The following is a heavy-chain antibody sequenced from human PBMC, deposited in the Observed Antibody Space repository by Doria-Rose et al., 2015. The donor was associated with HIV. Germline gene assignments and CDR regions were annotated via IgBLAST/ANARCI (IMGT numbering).Heavy chain of an antibody. J-gene: IGHJ3*01. D-gene: IGHD3-16*01. CDR1: GFTFSSHG. V-gene: IGHV3-33*06. CDR3: AKCIWGSSLIDVFDV. CDR2: IWYDGSNK. Sequence: VQLVESGGGGVQPGRSLRLSCAASGFTFSSHGIHGVRQAPGKGLEWVATIWYDGSNKYYADSVKGRFTISRDNSRNTLYLQMNSLRAEDTAVYYCAKCIWGSSLIDVFDVWGQGTMVTVSS.